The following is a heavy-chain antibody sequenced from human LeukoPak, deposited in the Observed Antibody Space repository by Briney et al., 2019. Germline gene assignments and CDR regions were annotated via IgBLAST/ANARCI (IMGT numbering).Heavy chain of an antibody. CDR1: GFTFNNYN. Sequence: GGSLRLSCEASGFTFNNYNMNWVRQAPGKALEWVSSITSSGTYIFYADSVKGRFTISRDNAKNSLYLQMNSLGREDTAVYYCARDPYSGNYGNYYYYYMDVWGKGTTVTISS. J-gene: IGHJ6*03. D-gene: IGHD1-26*01. CDR3: ARDPYSGNYGNYYYYYMDV. V-gene: IGHV3-21*01. CDR2: ITSSGTYI.